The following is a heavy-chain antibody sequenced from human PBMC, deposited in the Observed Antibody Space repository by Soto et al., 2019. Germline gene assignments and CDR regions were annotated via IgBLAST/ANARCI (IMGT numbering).Heavy chain of an antibody. CDR2: ISGGGDTT. CDR3: AKGRGGSGSLTPRVDF. J-gene: IGHJ4*02. Sequence: EVQLLDSGGGLVQPGGSLRLSCAASGFTFNNYAMTWVRQAPGKGLEWVSAISGGGDTTSYADSVKGRFNVSIDGSKNTLYLQMSSLRAEDTALYYCAKGRGGSGSLTPRVDFWGQGTLVTVSS. D-gene: IGHD3-10*01. CDR1: GFTFNNYA. V-gene: IGHV3-23*01.